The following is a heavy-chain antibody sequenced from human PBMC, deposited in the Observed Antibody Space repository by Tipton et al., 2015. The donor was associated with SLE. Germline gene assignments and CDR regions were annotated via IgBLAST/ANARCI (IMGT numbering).Heavy chain of an antibody. CDR2: IYYSGST. V-gene: IGHV4-31*03. J-gene: IGHJ6*02. D-gene: IGHD3-10*01. CDR1: GGSISSGSYY. Sequence: TLSLTCTVSGGSISSGSYYWSWIRQHPGKGLEWIGYIYYSGSTYYNPSLKSRVTISVDTSKNQFSLKLSSVTAADTAVYYCARDSGYGSGSYYYYGMDVWGQGTTVTVSS. CDR3: ARDSGYGSGSYYYYGMDV.